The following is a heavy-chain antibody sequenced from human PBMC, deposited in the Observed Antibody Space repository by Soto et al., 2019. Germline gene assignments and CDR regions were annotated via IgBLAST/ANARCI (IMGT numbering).Heavy chain of an antibody. CDR2: IYFSGST. Sequence: SETLSLTCTVSGGSISSYYWSWIRQPPGKGLEWIGYIYFSGSTNYNPSLKSRVTISVDTSKNQFSLKLSSVTAADTAVYYCASGVQSYYYGMDVWGQGTTVTVSS. CDR1: GGSISSYY. J-gene: IGHJ6*02. CDR3: ASGVQSYYYGMDV. D-gene: IGHD3-3*01. V-gene: IGHV4-59*01.